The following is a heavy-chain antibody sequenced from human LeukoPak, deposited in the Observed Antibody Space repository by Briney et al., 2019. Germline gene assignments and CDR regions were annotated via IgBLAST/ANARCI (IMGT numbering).Heavy chain of an antibody. CDR3: ARDRSVDIVTPNRPGTRDSNWFDP. CDR1: GGSISSYY. V-gene: IGHV4-59*01. Sequence: SETLSLTCTVSGGSISSYYWSWIRQPPGKGLELIGYIYYSGSTNYNPSLKSRVTISVDTSKNQFSLKLSSVTAADTPVYYCARDRSVDIVTPNRPGTRDSNWFDPWGQGTLVTVSS. CDR2: IYYSGST. D-gene: IGHD5-12*01. J-gene: IGHJ5*02.